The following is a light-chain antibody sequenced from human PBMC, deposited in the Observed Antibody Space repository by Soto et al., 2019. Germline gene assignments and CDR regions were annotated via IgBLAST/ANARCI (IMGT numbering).Light chain of an antibody. J-gene: IGKJ1*01. V-gene: IGKV1-39*01. CDR3: QHTYSTPWT. Sequence: DIQMTQSPSSLSASVGDRVTISCRASQSISTYLNWYQQKPGKAPKLLIYAASILQSGVPSEFRGSGSGTDFTVTISCLQTAEFATYYCQHTYSTPWTFGQGTQVEIK. CDR1: QSISTY. CDR2: AAS.